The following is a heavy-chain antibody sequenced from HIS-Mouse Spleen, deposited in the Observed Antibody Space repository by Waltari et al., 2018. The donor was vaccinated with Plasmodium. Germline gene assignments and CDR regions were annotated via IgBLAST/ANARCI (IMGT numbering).Heavy chain of an antibody. J-gene: IGHJ4*02. CDR2: INHSGST. CDR3: ARGPGYSSGWYYFDY. D-gene: IGHD6-19*01. CDR1: GGSFSGYS. V-gene: IGHV4-34*01. Sequence: QVQLQQWGAGLLTPSETLSLTCAVYGGSFSGYSWGWISQPPGKGLEWIGEINHSGSTNYNPSLKSRVTISVDTSKNQFSLKLSSVTAADTAVYYCARGPGYSSGWYYFDYWGQGTLVTVSS.